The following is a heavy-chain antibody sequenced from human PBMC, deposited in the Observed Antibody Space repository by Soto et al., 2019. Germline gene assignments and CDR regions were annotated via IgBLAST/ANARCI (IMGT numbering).Heavy chain of an antibody. CDR3: AKALYDYGGNSMYYYYYGMDV. D-gene: IGHD4-17*01. CDR1: GFTFSSYG. V-gene: IGHV3-30*18. Sequence: QVQLVESGGGVVQPGRSLRLSCAASGFTFSSYGMHWVRQAPGKGLEWVAVISYDGSNKYYADSVKGRFTISRDNSKNTLYLQMNSRGAEDTAVYYCAKALYDYGGNSMYYYYYGMDVWGQGTTVTVSS. CDR2: ISYDGSNK. J-gene: IGHJ6*02.